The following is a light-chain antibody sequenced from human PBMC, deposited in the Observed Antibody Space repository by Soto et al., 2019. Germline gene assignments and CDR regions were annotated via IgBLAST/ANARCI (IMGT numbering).Light chain of an antibody. V-gene: IGLV2-8*01. CDR1: SSDVGGYNY. CDR3: NSYAGSINYV. CDR2: EVS. Sequence: QSALTQPPSASGSPGQSVTISCTGTSSDVGGYNYVSWYQQHPGKAPKLMIYEVSKRSSGVPDRFSGSKSGNTASLTVSGLQAEDEADYSCNSYAGSINYVFGPGTKLTVL. J-gene: IGLJ1*01.